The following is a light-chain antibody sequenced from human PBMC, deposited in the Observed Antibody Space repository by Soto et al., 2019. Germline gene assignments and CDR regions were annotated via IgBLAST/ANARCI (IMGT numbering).Light chain of an antibody. J-gene: IGLJ1*01. CDR1: SSDVGGYNY. CDR2: DVS. CDR3: SSYTSSSTPLCV. Sequence: QSVLAQPASVSGSPGQSITISCTGTSSDVGGYNYVSWYQQHPGKAPKLMIYDVSNRPSGVSNRFSGSKSGNTASLTISGLQAEDEADYYCSSYTSSSTPLCVFGPGTKVTVL. V-gene: IGLV2-14*01.